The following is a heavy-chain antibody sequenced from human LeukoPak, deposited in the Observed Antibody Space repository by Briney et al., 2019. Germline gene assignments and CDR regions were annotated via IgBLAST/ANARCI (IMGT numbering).Heavy chain of an antibody. V-gene: IGHV3-73*01. CDR1: GFTFSGSA. Sequence: GGSLRLSCAASGFTFSGSAMHWVRQASGKGREWVGRIRSKANSYATAYAASVKGRFTISRDDSKNTAYLQMNSLKTEDTAVYYCTSPYSSSLSWFDPWGQGTLVTVSS. J-gene: IGHJ5*02. CDR2: IRSKANSYAT. D-gene: IGHD6-13*01. CDR3: TSPYSSSLSWFDP.